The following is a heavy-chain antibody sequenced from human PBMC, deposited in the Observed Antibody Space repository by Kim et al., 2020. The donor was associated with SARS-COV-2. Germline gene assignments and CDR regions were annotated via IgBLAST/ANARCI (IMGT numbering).Heavy chain of an antibody. Sequence: SETLSLTCTVSGGSISSYYWSWIRQPPGKGLEWIGYIYYSGSTNYNPSLKSRVTISVDTSKNQFSLKLSSVTAADTAVYYCAGGLPGIAVAGNARGRYYYYYYGMDVWGQGTTVTVSS. CDR1: GGSISSYY. D-gene: IGHD6-19*01. CDR2: IYYSGST. V-gene: IGHV4-59*01. CDR3: AGGLPGIAVAGNARGRYYYYYYGMDV. J-gene: IGHJ6*02.